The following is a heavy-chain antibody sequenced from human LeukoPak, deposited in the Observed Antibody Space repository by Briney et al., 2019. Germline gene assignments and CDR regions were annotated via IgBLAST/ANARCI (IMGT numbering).Heavy chain of an antibody. V-gene: IGHV3-66*01. J-gene: IGHJ4*02. Sequence: GGSLRLSCAASGFTVSSNYMSWVRQAPGKGLEWVSIIYSGGNTYYADSVKGRFAISRDNSKNMLYLQLNSLRAEDTAVYYCARAGSGYFQGFDYWGQGTLVTVSS. CDR2: IYSGGNT. D-gene: IGHD3-22*01. CDR3: ARAGSGYFQGFDY. CDR1: GFTVSSNY.